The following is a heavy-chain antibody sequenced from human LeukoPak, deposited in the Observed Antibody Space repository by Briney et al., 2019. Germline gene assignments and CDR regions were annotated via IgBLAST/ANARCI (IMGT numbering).Heavy chain of an antibody. CDR3: ARVRVVDIVATTDY. CDR1: GFTFSSHS. V-gene: IGHV3-21*01. D-gene: IGHD5-12*01. CDR2: ISSSSSYI. Sequence: PGGSLRLSCAASGFTFSSHSMNWVRQAPGKGLEWVSSISSSSSYIYYADSVKGRFTISRDNAKNSLYLQMNSLRAEDTAVYYCARVRVVDIVATTDYWGQGTLVTVSS. J-gene: IGHJ4*02.